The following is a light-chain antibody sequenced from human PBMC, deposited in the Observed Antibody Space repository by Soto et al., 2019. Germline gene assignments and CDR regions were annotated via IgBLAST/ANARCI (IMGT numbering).Light chain of an antibody. CDR1: NSDVGSHNF. CDR2: EAS. J-gene: IGLJ3*02. V-gene: IGLV2-23*01. Sequence: QSALTQPASVSGSPGQSITISCTGTNSDVGSHNFVSWYQQYPGKAPKLLIYEASKRPSGLSERFSGAKSGNTASLAISGLQAEDEGDYYCCSLTNGATWVFGGGTKLTVL. CDR3: CSLTNGATWV.